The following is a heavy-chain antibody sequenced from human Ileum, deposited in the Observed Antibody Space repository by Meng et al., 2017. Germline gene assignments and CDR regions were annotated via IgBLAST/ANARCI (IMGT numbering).Heavy chain of an antibody. CDR3: ARGYSSGEGYFDQ. CDR2: IYSTGII. J-gene: IGHJ4*03. D-gene: IGHD2-15*01. CDR1: GGSVSSRSNY. V-gene: IGHV4-61*01. Sequence: HLQESCPSLVRPSETLSLTCTVSGGSVSSRSNYWNWIRQTPGKRLEWIGYIYSTGIINYNPSLKNRVTISLDTSMNQFSLKLTSVTAADTAFYYCARGYSSGEGYFDQWGQGTLVTVSS.